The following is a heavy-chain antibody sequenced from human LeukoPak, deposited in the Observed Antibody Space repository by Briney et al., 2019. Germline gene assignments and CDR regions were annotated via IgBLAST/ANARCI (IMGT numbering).Heavy chain of an antibody. CDR1: GFIFDNYA. V-gene: IGHV3-23*01. D-gene: IGHD6-19*01. CDR2: ISVSGGST. Sequence: GGSLRLSCAASGFIFDNYAMNWVRQAPGKGPEWVSRISVSGGSTYYADSVKGWFTISRDNSKNTLYLQMNSLRAEDTAVYHCAKDLGRSGWSDFDYWGQGTLVTVSS. J-gene: IGHJ4*02. CDR3: AKDLGRSGWSDFDY.